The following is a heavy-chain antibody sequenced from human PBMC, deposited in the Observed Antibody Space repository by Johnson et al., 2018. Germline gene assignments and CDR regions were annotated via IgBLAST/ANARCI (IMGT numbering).Heavy chain of an antibody. V-gene: IGHV3-23*04. CDR2: INGGGGNT. CDR1: GFTFRGYA. CDR3: AREWLRSGAFDI. Sequence: VQLVESGGGLVQPGGSLRLSCAASGFTFRGYAMGGVRQAPGKGLEWVSGINGGGGNTYSADSVKGRFTISRDNSKNTLFLQMNSLRAEDTAVYYCAREWLRSGAFDIWGQGTMVTVSS. J-gene: IGHJ3*02. D-gene: IGHD5-12*01.